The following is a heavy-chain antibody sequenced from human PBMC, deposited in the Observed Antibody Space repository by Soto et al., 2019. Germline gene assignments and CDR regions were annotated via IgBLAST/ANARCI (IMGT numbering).Heavy chain of an antibody. Sequence: ASVKVSCKASGYTFTSYGISWVRQAPGQGLEWMGWISAYNGNTNYAQKLQGRVTITTDTSTSTAYMELRSLRSDDTAVYYCARPPMVRGVDAFDIWGQGTMVTVSS. J-gene: IGHJ3*02. V-gene: IGHV1-18*01. CDR3: ARPPMVRGVDAFDI. CDR2: ISAYNGNT. D-gene: IGHD3-10*01. CDR1: GYTFTSYG.